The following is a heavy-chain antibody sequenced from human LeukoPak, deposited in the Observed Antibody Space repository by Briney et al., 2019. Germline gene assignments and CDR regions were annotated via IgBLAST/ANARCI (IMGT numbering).Heavy chain of an antibody. CDR2: VSYTGTT. J-gene: IGHJ4*02. Sequence: SETLSLTCSVSGGSISSYYWSWIWQPPGRGQEWIGYVSYTGTTNYNSSLKSRVTISLDRSKNQFSLKLSSVTAADTAVYYCAREAYSSSFFYFDYWGQGTLVTVSS. V-gene: IGHV4-59*01. CDR3: AREAYSSSFFYFDY. D-gene: IGHD6-13*01. CDR1: GGSISSYY.